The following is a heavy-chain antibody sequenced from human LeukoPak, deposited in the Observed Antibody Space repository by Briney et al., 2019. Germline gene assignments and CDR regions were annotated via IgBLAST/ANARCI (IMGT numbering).Heavy chain of an antibody. CDR3: AREVAYDILTGNYYYYYMDV. Sequence: GGSLRLFCAASGFTFSSYWMSWVRQAPGKGLEWVANINQDGSEKYYVDSVKGRFTISRDNAKNSLYLQMNSLRAEDTAVYYCAREVAYDILTGNYYYYYMDVWGKGTTVTISS. J-gene: IGHJ6*03. CDR2: INQDGSEK. D-gene: IGHD3-9*01. CDR1: GFTFSSYW. V-gene: IGHV3-7*01.